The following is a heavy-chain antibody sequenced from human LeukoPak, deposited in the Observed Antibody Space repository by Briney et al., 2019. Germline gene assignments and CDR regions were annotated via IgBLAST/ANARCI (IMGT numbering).Heavy chain of an antibody. Sequence: PSETLSLTCAVYGGSFSDYFWSWIRQPPGKGLEWIGEFTRIGTINYNPSLKSRITISVDTSKNQFSLKLSSVTAADTAVYYCAGIYGDYSDFDYWGQGTLVTVSS. CDR3: AGIYGDYSDFDY. V-gene: IGHV4-34*01. CDR2: FTRIGTI. J-gene: IGHJ4*02. CDR1: GGSFSDYF. D-gene: IGHD4-17*01.